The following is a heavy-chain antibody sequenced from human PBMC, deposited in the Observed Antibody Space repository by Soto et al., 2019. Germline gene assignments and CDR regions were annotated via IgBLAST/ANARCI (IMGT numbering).Heavy chain of an antibody. J-gene: IGHJ4*02. D-gene: IGHD3-3*01. CDR1: GYNFAGYW. CDR2: IYPSDSDT. Sequence: PGESLKISCKGSGYNFAGYWIAWVRQMPGKGLELMGIIYPSDSDTRYRPSFQGQVTISADKSISSAYLQWSSLRASHNAMYYCARGGVSTRTFDYWGKGTPVTVS. CDR3: ARGGVSTRTFDY. V-gene: IGHV5-51*01.